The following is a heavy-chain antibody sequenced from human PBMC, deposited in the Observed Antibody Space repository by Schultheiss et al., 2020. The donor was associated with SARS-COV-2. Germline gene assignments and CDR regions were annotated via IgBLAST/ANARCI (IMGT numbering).Heavy chain of an antibody. CDR2: ISSDGKKK. CDR3: ARDGGVVPGAISWADD. J-gene: IGHJ4*02. Sequence: GESLKISCATSGFPLQNYAVHWVRQAPGKGLQWVAVISSDGKKKYFADSVKGRITISRDNLKNTVYLQMNSLRGDDTALYFCARDGGVVPGAISWADDWGQGTLVTVSS. CDR1: GFPLQNYA. D-gene: IGHD2-8*02. V-gene: IGHV3-30*04.